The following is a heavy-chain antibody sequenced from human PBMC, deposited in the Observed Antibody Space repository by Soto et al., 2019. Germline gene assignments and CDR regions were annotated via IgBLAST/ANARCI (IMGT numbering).Heavy chain of an antibody. CDR3: ARPLRDRNYYYGMAV. Sequence: QVQLVQSGAEMQQPGASVRVSCKASGGTFSKYAFSWVRQAPGQGLEWLGRTIPMFGTPNYAQKFQGRVAISADELTATVYMELSSLRSEDTAVYFCARPLRDRNYYYGMAVWGQGTTVTVSS. J-gene: IGHJ6*02. V-gene: IGHV1-69*18. D-gene: IGHD3-22*01. CDR1: GGTFSKYA. CDR2: TIPMFGTP.